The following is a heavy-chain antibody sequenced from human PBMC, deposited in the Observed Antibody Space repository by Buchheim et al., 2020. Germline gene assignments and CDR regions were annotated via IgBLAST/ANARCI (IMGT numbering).Heavy chain of an antibody. D-gene: IGHD6-13*01. Sequence: EVQLVESGGGLVQPGGSLRLSCAASGFSFSSHDMHWVRQGPGKCLEWVSGLVHNSDTYYTDPVKGRFTISRDNARNSLYLPMDSLRVEDTAIYFCAREIAEPGHWYFDLWGRGT. CDR2: LVHNSDT. CDR1: GFSFSSHD. CDR3: AREIAEPGHWYFDL. V-gene: IGHV3-13*04. J-gene: IGHJ2*01.